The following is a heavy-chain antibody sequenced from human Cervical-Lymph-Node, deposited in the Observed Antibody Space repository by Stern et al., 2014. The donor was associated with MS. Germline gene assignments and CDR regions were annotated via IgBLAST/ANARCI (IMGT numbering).Heavy chain of an antibody. J-gene: IGHJ4*02. V-gene: IGHV1-46*01. CDR3: ARDEGADY. CDR1: GYSFTSYF. CDR2: INPSAGKT. Sequence: QVQLVQSGAEVKKPGASVKVSCMASGYSFTSYFINWVRQAPGQGLEWMGIINPSAGKTNYAQKFQVRVVMTSDTSTGTVYMELSSLRSEDTAVYYCARDEGADYWGQGTLVTVSS.